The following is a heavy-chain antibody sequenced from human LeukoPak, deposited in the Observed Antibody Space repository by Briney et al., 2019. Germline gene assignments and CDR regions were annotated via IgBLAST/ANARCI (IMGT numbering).Heavy chain of an antibody. CDR3: ARGIAVAGTFGWFDP. CDR2: ISYDGSNK. V-gene: IGHV3-30-3*01. CDR1: GFTFSSYA. J-gene: IGHJ5*02. Sequence: GRSLRLSCAASGFTFSSYAMHWVRQAPGKGLEWVAVISYDGSNKYYADSVKGRFTISRDNSKNTLYLQMNSLRAEDTAVYYCARGIAVAGTFGWFDPWGQGTLVTVSP. D-gene: IGHD6-19*01.